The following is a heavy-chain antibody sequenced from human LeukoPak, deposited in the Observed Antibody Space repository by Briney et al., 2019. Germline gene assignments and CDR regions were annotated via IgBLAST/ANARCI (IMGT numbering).Heavy chain of an antibody. D-gene: IGHD3-22*01. CDR1: GYTLTELS. Sequence: VSEKVSCKVSGYTLTELSMHWVRQAPGKGLEWMGGFDPEDGETIYAQKFHGRVTMTEDTSTDTAYMELSSLRSEDTAVYYCATDGFGGARYYYDSSGYNGLQWGQGTLVTVSS. CDR2: FDPEDGET. V-gene: IGHV1-24*01. J-gene: IGHJ4*02. CDR3: ATDGFGGARYYYDSSGYNGLQ.